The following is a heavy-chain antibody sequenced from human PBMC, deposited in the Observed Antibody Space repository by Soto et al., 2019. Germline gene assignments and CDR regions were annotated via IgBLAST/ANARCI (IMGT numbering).Heavy chain of an antibody. CDR1: VFSFNTYC. Sequence: WWSLRLSCSAAVFSFNTYCMSWVRQAPGKGLEWVASINPDGFRKYFADSVKGRFTISRDSAENSLYLQMISLRAEDTAVYYCARWESSDWYLGVWGQGTLVTVSS. V-gene: IGHV3-7*03. J-gene: IGHJ4*02. CDR3: ARWESSDWYLGV. D-gene: IGHD6-19*01. CDR2: INPDGFRK.